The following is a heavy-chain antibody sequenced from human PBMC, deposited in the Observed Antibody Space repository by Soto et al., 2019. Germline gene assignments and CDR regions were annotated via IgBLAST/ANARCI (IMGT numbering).Heavy chain of an antibody. J-gene: IGHJ6*03. V-gene: IGHV4-59*08. D-gene: IGHD3-3*01. CDR2: IYYSGST. CDR1: GDSISSYY. CDR3: ARQSFWSGYYKAGDMGV. Sequence: PSETLSLTCTVSGDSISSYYWSWIRQPPGKGLEWIGYIYYSGSTNYNPSLKSRVTISVDTSKNQFSLKLSSMTAADTAVYYCARQSFWSGYYKAGDMGVWGKGTTVT.